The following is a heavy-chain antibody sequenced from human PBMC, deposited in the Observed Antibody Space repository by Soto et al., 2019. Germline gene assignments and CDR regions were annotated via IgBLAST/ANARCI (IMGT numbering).Heavy chain of an antibody. V-gene: IGHV1-18*01. CDR2: ISAYNGNT. J-gene: IGHJ4*02. CDR1: GYTFASYA. Sequence: QVQLVPSGAEVKKPGASVKVSCKASGYTFASYAISWMRQAPGQGLEWMGWISAYNGNTNYAQKHQGRVTMTTDTSTSTAYMERRSLRSDATAVYYCARDPPPPDYWGQGTLVTVSS. CDR3: ARDPPPPDY.